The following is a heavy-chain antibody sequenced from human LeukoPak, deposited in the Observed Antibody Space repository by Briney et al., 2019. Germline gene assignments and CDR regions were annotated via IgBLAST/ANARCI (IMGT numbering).Heavy chain of an antibody. CDR2: IKQDGSEK. CDR1: GFTFSNYL. Sequence: GGSLRLSCVASGFTFSNYLMSWVRQAPGKGPEWVANIKQDGSEKRYVDSVKGRFTISRDNAKNSLYLQMDSLRAEDTAVYYCARDYRAYWGQGTLVTVSS. D-gene: IGHD3-16*01. CDR3: ARDYRAY. J-gene: IGHJ4*02. V-gene: IGHV3-7*01.